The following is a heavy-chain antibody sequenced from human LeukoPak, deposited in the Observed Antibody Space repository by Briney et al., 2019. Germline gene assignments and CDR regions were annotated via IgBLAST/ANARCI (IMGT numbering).Heavy chain of an antibody. CDR2: ISAYNGNT. D-gene: IGHD3-16*02. V-gene: IGHV1-18*01. J-gene: IGHJ4*02. CDR1: GYTFTSYG. Sequence: ASVKVSCKASGYTFTSYGISWVRQAPGQGLEWMGWISAYNGNTNYAQKLQGRVTMTTDTSTSTAYMELRSLRSDDTAVYYCARVSVGGVIAGKVHSGFDYWGQGTLVTVSS. CDR3: ARVSVGGVIAGKVHSGFDY.